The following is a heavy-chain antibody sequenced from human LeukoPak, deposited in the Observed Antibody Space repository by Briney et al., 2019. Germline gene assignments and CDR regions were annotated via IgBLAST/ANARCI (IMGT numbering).Heavy chain of an antibody. J-gene: IGHJ4*02. CDR2: ISSSGSTI. Sequence: GGSLRLSCAAAGFTFSDYYMSWIRQAPGKGLGWVSYISSSGSTIYYADSVKGRFTISRGNAKNSLYLQMNSLRAEDTAVYYCARDLSGVTGYTYGRGIDYWGQGTLVTVSS. CDR1: GFTFSDYY. D-gene: IGHD5-18*01. V-gene: IGHV3-11*04. CDR3: ARDLSGVTGYTYGRGIDY.